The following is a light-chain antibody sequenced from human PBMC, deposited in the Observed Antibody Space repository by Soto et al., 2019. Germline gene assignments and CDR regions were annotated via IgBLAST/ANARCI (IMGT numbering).Light chain of an antibody. CDR2: DND. CDR1: TSNIENNY. J-gene: IGLJ2*01. Sequence: QSVLTQPPSVSAAPGQRVTISCSGTTSNIENNYVFWYQQFPGTAPKLLIYDNDKRPSGIPDRFSGSKSDTSATLGITGLQTGDEAEYYCAAWDSSLSAGVFGGGTQLTVL. CDR3: AAWDSSLSAGV. V-gene: IGLV1-51*01.